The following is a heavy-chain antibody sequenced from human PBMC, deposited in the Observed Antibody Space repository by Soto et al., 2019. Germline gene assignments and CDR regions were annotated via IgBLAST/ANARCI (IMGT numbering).Heavy chain of an antibody. CDR1: GFTFSSYG. D-gene: IGHD2-21*01. CDR2: ISYDGSNK. Sequence: SLTLSCAASGFTFSSYGMHWVRQAPGKGLEWVAVISYDGSNKYYADSVKGRFTISRDNSKNTLYLQMNSLRAEDTAVYYCAKVVGSVYAYFDYWGQGTLVTVSS. J-gene: IGHJ4*02. V-gene: IGHV3-30*18. CDR3: AKVVGSVYAYFDY.